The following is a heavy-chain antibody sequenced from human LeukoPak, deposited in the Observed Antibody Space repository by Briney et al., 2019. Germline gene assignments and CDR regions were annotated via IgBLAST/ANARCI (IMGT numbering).Heavy chain of an antibody. Sequence: GGSLRLSCAASGFTFSSYSMNWVRQAPGKGLEWVSSISSSSSYIYYADSVKGRFTISRDNAKNSLYLQMNSLRAEDTAVYYCSREAKLELLPPDYWGQGTLVTVSS. CDR3: SREAKLELLPPDY. CDR1: GFTFSSYS. J-gene: IGHJ4*02. D-gene: IGHD1-7*01. V-gene: IGHV3-21*01. CDR2: ISSSSSYI.